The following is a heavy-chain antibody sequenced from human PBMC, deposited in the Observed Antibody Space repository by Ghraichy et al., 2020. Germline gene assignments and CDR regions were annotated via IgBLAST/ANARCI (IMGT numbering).Heavy chain of an antibody. Sequence: ASVKVSCKASGYTFTGYYMHWVRQAPGQGLEWMGWINPNSGGTNYAQKFQGWVTMTRDTSISTAYMELSRLRSDDTAVYYCARSPTREEHSDFEVYGMDVWGQGTTVTVSS. D-gene: IGHD3-3*01. CDR2: INPNSGGT. CDR1: GYTFTGYY. CDR3: ARSPTREEHSDFEVYGMDV. J-gene: IGHJ6*02. V-gene: IGHV1-2*04.